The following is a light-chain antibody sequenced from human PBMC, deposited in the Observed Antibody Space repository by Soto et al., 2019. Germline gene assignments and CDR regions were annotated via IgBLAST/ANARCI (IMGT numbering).Light chain of an antibody. V-gene: IGLV1-44*01. CDR2: NDY. J-gene: IGLJ1*01. CDR1: SSNIGSNT. CDR3: CSYAGRYTYV. Sequence: QSVLTQPPSASGTPGQRVTISCSGSSSNIGSNTVNWYQQLPGTAPKLLIYNDYQRPSGVPDRFSGSKSGTSVSLAISGLQTEDEADYYCCSYAGRYTYVFGTGTKLTVL.